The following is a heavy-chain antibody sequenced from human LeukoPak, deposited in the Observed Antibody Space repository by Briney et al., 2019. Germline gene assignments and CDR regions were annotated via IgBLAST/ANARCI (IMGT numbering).Heavy chain of an antibody. V-gene: IGHV4-38-2*01. Sequence: SETLSLTCAVSGYSISSGYYWGWIRQPPGKGREWIGSIYHSGSTYYNPSLKSRVTISVDTSKNQFSLKLSSVTAADTAVYYCARVVDTAIAGYYFDYWGQGTLVTVSS. CDR2: IYHSGST. D-gene: IGHD5-18*01. J-gene: IGHJ4*02. CDR3: ARVVDTAIAGYYFDY. CDR1: GYSISSGYY.